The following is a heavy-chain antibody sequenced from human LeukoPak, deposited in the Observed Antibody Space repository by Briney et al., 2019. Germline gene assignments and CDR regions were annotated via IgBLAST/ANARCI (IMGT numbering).Heavy chain of an antibody. CDR2: INHSGST. CDR1: GGSFSGYY. CDR3: ARGRVYYGSGSYYPLDY. D-gene: IGHD3-10*01. Sequence: SETLSLTCAVYGGSFSGYYWGWIRQPPGKGLEWIGEINHSGSTNYNPSLKSRVTISVDTSKNQFSLKLSSVTAADTAVYYCARGRVYYGSGSYYPLDYWGQGTLVTVSS. J-gene: IGHJ4*02. V-gene: IGHV4-34*01.